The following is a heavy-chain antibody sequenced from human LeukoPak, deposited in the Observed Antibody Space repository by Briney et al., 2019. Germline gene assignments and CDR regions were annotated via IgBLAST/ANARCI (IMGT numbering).Heavy chain of an antibody. J-gene: IGHJ5*02. CDR2: IKQDGSEK. Sequence: PGGSPRLSCAASGFTFSNYWMSWVRQAPGKGLEWVANIKQDGSEKYFVDSVKGRFTISRDNAKNSLYLQMNSLRAEDTAVYYCAVYGWGFNPRGHGTLVTVSS. D-gene: IGHD3-10*01. CDR1: GFTFSNYW. V-gene: IGHV3-7*01. CDR3: AVYGWGFNP.